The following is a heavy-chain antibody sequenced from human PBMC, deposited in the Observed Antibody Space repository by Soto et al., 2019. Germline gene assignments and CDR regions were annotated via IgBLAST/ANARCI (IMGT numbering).Heavy chain of an antibody. Sequence: ASVNISCKASGDTFTDYYIHWVRQAPGQGLEWMGTVNPSGGHTTYAQHFLGRVTMTRDTSTSTLYMELTSLTSDDTAIYYCARGGHVVVVIAALDYWGMETLVT. V-gene: IGHV1-46*01. CDR3: ARGGHVVVVIAALDY. CDR1: GDTFTDYY. CDR2: VNPSGGHT. D-gene: IGHD2-21*01. J-gene: IGHJ4*02.